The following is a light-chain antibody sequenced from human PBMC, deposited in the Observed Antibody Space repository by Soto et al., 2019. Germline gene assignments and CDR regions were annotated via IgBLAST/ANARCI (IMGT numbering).Light chain of an antibody. CDR3: ATWDDDVSGVV. Sequence: QSVLPQTPPVSGTPGQTVTISCSGSSSNIGRNYVYWYQQLPGAAPKLLMYSHNIRPSGVPDRFSASTSGTSASLVISGLRSEDEADYHCATWDDDVSGVVFGGGTKVTV. CDR1: SSNIGRNY. V-gene: IGLV1-47*02. CDR2: SHN. J-gene: IGLJ2*01.